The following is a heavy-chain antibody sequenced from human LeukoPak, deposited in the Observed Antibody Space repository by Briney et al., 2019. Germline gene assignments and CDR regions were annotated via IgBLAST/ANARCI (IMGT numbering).Heavy chain of an antibody. J-gene: IGHJ5*02. CDR1: GGSISSSSYY. Sequence: PSETLSLTCTVSGGSISSSSYYWGWIRQPPGKGLEWIGSIYYSGSTYYNPSLKSRVTISVDTSKNQFSLKLSSVTAADTAVYYCARLGSVAGPEAFDPWGQGTLVTVSS. D-gene: IGHD6-19*01. CDR2: IYYSGST. V-gene: IGHV4-39*01. CDR3: ARLGSVAGPEAFDP.